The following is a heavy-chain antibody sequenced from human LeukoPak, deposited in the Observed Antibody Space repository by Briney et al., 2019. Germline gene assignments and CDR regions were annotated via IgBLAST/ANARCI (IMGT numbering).Heavy chain of an antibody. V-gene: IGHV4-4*07. Sequence: TSETLSLTCTVSGGPFSSFHWSWIRQPAGKGLEWLGLIYTSGSTNYSPSLKSRLTMSVDASMHQFSLKLSSVTAADTAVYYCARDFDSWGQGTLVTVSS. CDR2: IYTSGST. J-gene: IGHJ4*02. CDR3: ARDFDS. CDR1: GGPFSSFH.